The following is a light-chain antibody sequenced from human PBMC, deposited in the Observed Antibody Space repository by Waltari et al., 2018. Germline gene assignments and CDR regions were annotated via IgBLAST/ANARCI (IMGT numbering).Light chain of an antibody. J-gene: IGLJ3*02. CDR1: RSNIGAPYA. V-gene: IGLV1-40*01. CDR3: QSYDSLTGWV. CDR2: RST. Sequence: QSVLTQPPSLSGAPGQRVTIPCTGSRSNIGAPYAVHWYQQFPGTAPKLLISRSTNRPSGVPDRFSGSKSGTSASLAITGLQAEDGADYYCQSYDSLTGWVFGGGTRLTVL.